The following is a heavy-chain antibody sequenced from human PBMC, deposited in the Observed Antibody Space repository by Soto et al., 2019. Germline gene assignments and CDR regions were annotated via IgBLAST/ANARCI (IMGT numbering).Heavy chain of an antibody. CDR3: ARDTTGILDY. V-gene: IGHV3-7*01. D-gene: IGHD1-1*01. CDR2: IKQDGSDK. CDR1: GFNFDNYW. Sequence: PGGSLRLSCAASGFNFDNYWMAWVRQAPGKGLEWVANIKQDGSDKNYVDSAKGRFTISRDNAKNSLYLQMNSLRAEDSAVYSCARDTTGILDYWGQGTLVTVSS. J-gene: IGHJ4*02.